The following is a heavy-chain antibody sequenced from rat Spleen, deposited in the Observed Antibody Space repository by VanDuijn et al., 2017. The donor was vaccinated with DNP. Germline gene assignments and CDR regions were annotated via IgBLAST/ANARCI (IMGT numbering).Heavy chain of an antibody. V-gene: IGHV5S10*01. Sequence: EVQLVESGGGLVQPGRSLKLSCAASGFTFSHYNMAWVRQAPKKGLDWVATIIYDGSRTYYRNSVKGRFTISRDNAKNTQYLQMDSLRSEDTATYYCASLLRRALFDYWGQGVMVTVSS. CDR2: IIYDGSRT. CDR1: GFTFSHYN. CDR3: ASLLRRALFDY. J-gene: IGHJ2*01. D-gene: IGHD1-11*01.